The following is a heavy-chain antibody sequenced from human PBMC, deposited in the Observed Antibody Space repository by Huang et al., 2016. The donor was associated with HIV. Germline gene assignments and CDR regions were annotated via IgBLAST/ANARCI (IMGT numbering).Heavy chain of an antibody. CDR1: GGTFSSCG. V-gene: IGHV1-69*01. J-gene: IGHJ5*02. CDR2: IIPIFGTP. CDR3: ARWEAAADNNWFDP. Sequence: QVQLVQSGAEVKKPGSSVKVSCRASGGTFSSCGISWVRQAPGQGLEWMGGIIPIFGTPNYAQKFHGRVTITADESTSTAYMELSSLRSEDTAVYYCARWEAAADNNWFDPWGQGTLVTVSS. D-gene: IGHD6-13*01.